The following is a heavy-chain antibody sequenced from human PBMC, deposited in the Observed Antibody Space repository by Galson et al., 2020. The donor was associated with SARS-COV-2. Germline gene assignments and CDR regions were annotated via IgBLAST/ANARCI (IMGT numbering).Heavy chain of an antibody. CDR2: IYWDDDN. Sequence: SGPTLVKPTQTLTLTCTFSGFSLSTNGVAVGWIRQPPGTALEWLALIYWDDDNRYNPSLKSRLTITKDTSKTQVVLTMTNMDPVDTATYYCAHTQIYLPYYYGMDVWGQGTTVTVSS. V-gene: IGHV2-5*02. J-gene: IGHJ6*02. CDR3: AHTQIYLPYYYGMDV. CDR1: GFSLSTNGVA.